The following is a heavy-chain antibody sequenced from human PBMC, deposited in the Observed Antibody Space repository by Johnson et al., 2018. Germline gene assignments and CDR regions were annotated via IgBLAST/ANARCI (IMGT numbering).Heavy chain of an antibody. CDR2: ISGSGGST. V-gene: IGHV3-23*04. D-gene: IGHD1-26*01. J-gene: IGHJ1*01. CDR1: GFTFSSYA. Sequence: VQLVESGGGLVKPGGSLRLSCAASGFTFSSYAMSWVRQAPGKGLEWVSAISGSGGSTYYADSVKGRFTISRDNSKNTLYLQMNSLRAEETAVYYCAKEGVMEWEYYGPFQYWGPGTLVTVSS. CDR3: AKEGVMEWEYYGPFQY.